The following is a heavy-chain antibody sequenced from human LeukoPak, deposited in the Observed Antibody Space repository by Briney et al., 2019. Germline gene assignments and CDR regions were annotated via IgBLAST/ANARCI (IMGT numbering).Heavy chain of an antibody. J-gene: IGHJ4*02. Sequence: SQTLSLTCTVSGGSISSGGYYWSWIRQHPGQGLEWIGYIYYSGSTYYNPSLKSRVTISVDTSKNQFSLKLSSVTAADTAVYYCARDSSGYSGYDSQGFDYWGQGTLVTVSS. CDR2: IYYSGST. V-gene: IGHV4-31*03. D-gene: IGHD5-12*01. CDR1: GGSISSGGYY. CDR3: ARDSSGYSGYDSQGFDY.